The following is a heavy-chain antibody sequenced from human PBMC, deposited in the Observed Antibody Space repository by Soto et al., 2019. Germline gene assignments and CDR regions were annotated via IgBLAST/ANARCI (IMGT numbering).Heavy chain of an antibody. J-gene: IGHJ5*02. V-gene: IGHV4-59*12. CDR1: GGSISSYY. CDR2: IYYSGST. D-gene: IGHD5-12*01. CDR3: ARADGWGYGYNWFDP. Sequence: SETLSLTCTVSGGSISSYYWSWIRQPPGKGLEWIGYIYYSGSTYYNPSLKSRVTISVDTSKNQFSLKLSSVTAADTAVYYCARADGWGYGYNWFDPWGQGTLVTVSS.